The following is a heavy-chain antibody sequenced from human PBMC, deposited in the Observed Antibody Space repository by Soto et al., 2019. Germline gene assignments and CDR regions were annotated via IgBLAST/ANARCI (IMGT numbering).Heavy chain of an antibody. Sequence: GGSLRLSCAASGFTFSSYWMSWVRQAPGKGLEWVANIKQDGSEKYYVDSVKGRFTISRDNAKNSLYLQMNSLRAEDTAVYYCARQEGFLEWLFDAFDIWCQGTMVTVSS. D-gene: IGHD3-3*01. CDR2: IKQDGSEK. V-gene: IGHV3-7*01. CDR3: ARQEGFLEWLFDAFDI. CDR1: GFTFSSYW. J-gene: IGHJ3*02.